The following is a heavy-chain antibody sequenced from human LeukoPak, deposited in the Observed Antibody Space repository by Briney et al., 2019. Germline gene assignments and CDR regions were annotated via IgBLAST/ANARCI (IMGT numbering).Heavy chain of an antibody. CDR2: IYTSGST. CDR3: ARASSYYYYMDV. D-gene: IGHD6-6*01. V-gene: IGHV4-61*02. Sequence: PSETLSLTCTVSGGSISSGSYYWSWLRQPAGKGLEWIGRIYTSGSTNYNPSLKSRVTISVDTSKNQFSLKLSSVTAADTAVYYCARASSYYYYMDVWGKGTTVTVSS. J-gene: IGHJ6*03. CDR1: GGSISSGSYY.